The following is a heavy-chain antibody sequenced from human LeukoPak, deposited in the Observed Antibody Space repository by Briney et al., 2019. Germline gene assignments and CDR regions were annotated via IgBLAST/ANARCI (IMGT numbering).Heavy chain of an antibody. V-gene: IGHV1-8*01. Sequence: ASVKVSCKASGYTFTSYDINWVRQATGQGLEWMGWMNPNSGNTGYAQKFQGRVTMTRNTSISTAYMELSSLRSEDTAVYYCARGRNYDYVWGSYRSTRVGYYFDYWGQGTLVTVSS. CDR2: MNPNSGNT. CDR1: GYTFTSYD. CDR3: ARGRNYDYVWGSYRSTRVGYYFDY. D-gene: IGHD3-16*02. J-gene: IGHJ4*02.